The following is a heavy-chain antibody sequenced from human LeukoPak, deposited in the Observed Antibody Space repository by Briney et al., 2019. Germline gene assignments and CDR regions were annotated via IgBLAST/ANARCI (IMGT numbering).Heavy chain of an antibody. CDR2: IYYSGNT. D-gene: IGHD4-17*01. CDR1: GGSISNYY. J-gene: IGHJ4*02. Sequence: RASETLSLTCTVSGGSISNYYWGWIRQAPGKGLEWIGSIYYSGNTYYNPSLKSRVTMSVDTSKNQFSLKLSSMTAADTAVYYCARENDYGDFCDCRGQGSLVTVSS. CDR3: ARENDYGDFCDC. V-gene: IGHV4-39*07.